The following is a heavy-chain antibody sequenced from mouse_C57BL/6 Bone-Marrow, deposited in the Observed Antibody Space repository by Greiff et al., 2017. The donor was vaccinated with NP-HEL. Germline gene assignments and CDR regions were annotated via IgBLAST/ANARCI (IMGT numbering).Heavy chain of an antibody. CDR3: AMRITTVVGYFDV. CDR2: IDPETGGT. CDR1: GYTFTDYE. Sequence: QVQLQQSGAELVRPGASVTLSCKASGYTFTDYEMYWVKQTPVHGLEWIGAIDPETGGTAYTQKFKGKAILTADKSSSTAYMELRSLTSEDSAVYYCAMRITTVVGYFDVWGTGTTVTVSS. D-gene: IGHD1-1*01. V-gene: IGHV1-15*01. J-gene: IGHJ1*03.